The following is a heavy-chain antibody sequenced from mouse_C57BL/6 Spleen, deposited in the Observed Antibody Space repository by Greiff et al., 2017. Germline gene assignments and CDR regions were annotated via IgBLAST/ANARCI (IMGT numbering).Heavy chain of an antibody. CDR1: GFTFSSYG. CDR2: ISSGGSYT. V-gene: IGHV5-6*01. CDR3: ARPFSTRFTPEQWYFDV. J-gene: IGHJ1*03. D-gene: IGHD2-2*01. Sequence: EVQVVESGGDLVKPGGSLKISCAASGFTFSSYGMSWVSQTPDKRLGWVATISSGGSYTYYPDSVKGRFTISRANAKNTLYLQMSSLKSEDTAMYYCARPFSTRFTPEQWYFDVWGTGTTVTVSS.